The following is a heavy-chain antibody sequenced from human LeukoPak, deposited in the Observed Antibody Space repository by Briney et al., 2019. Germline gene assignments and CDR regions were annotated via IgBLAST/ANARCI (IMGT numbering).Heavy chain of an antibody. CDR3: ARVMSYYDFWSGYYDSYYYYMDV. V-gene: IGHV1-8*01. J-gene: IGHJ6*03. Sequence: ASVKVFCKASGYTFTSYDINWVRQATGQGLEWMGWMNPNSGNTGYAQKFQGRVTMTRNTSISTASMELSSLRSEDTAVYYCARVMSYYDFWSGYYDSYYYYMDVWGKGTTVTVSS. D-gene: IGHD3-3*01. CDR1: GYTFTSYD. CDR2: MNPNSGNT.